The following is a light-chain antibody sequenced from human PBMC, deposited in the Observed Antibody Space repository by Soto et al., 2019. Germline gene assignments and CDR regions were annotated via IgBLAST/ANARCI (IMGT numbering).Light chain of an antibody. Sequence: QSVLTQPASVSGSPGQSITISCTGTSSDVGGYNYVSWYQQHPGKAPKLMIYDVSNRPSGVSNRFSGSKSGNTASLTISGFLAVDEADYYCSSYTSSSTLKVFGTGTKVTVL. V-gene: IGLV2-14*01. CDR3: SSYTSSSTLKV. CDR2: DVS. CDR1: SSDVGGYNY. J-gene: IGLJ1*01.